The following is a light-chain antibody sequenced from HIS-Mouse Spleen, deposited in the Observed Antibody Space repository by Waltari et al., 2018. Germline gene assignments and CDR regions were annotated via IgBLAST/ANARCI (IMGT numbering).Light chain of an antibody. Sequence: QSALTQPPSASGSPVQSVTISCTGPSSDVGGYNYVPWYQQHPGKAPNPMIYEVSKRPSGVPDRFSGSKSGNTASLTVSGLQAEDEADYYCSSYAGSNNSLYVFGTGTKVTVL. CDR3: SSYAGSNNSLYV. CDR1: SSDVGGYNY. CDR2: EVS. V-gene: IGLV2-8*01. J-gene: IGLJ1*01.